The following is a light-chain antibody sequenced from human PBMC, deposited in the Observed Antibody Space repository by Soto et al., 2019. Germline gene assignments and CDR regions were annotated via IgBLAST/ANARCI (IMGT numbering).Light chain of an antibody. J-gene: IGLJ2*01. V-gene: IGLV2-8*01. CDR3: QSYDSSLSGSVV. CDR2: EVS. Sequence: QSALTQPPSASGSPGQSVTITCSGTSSDVGEENYVSWYQQHPGKVPKLILYEVSKRPSGVPDRFSGSRSGNTASLTVSGLQAEDEADYYCQSYDSSLSGSVVFGGGAKLTVL. CDR1: SSDVGEENY.